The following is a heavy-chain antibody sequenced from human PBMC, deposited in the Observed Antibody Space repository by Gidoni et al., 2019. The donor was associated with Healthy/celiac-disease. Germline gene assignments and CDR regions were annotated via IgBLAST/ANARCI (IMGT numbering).Heavy chain of an antibody. D-gene: IGHD2-2*01. CDR1: GYTFTDYY. J-gene: IGHJ4*02. CDR2: INPNSGGS. Sequence: QVQLVQSGAEVQKPGASVKVSCTASGYTFTDYYLHWVRQAPGQGLEWMGWINPNSGGSNYAQKFQGRVTMTRDTSIRTAYMELSRLRSDDTAVFYCARLSGPGYCSSTICYTFDYWGQGTLVTVSS. V-gene: IGHV1-2*02. CDR3: ARLSGPGYCSSTICYTFDY.